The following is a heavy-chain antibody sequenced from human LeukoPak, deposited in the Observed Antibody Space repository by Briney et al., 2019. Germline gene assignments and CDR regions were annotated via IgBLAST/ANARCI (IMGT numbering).Heavy chain of an antibody. D-gene: IGHD1-26*01. V-gene: IGHV3-7*01. Sequence: GGSLRLSCAASGFTFSSYSMNWVRQAPGKGLEWVANIKQDGSEKYYADSVRGRFTISRDNAKNSLYLQMNSLRAEDTAVYYCARGGWEFDYWGQGTLVTVSS. CDR1: GFTFSSYS. CDR2: IKQDGSEK. CDR3: ARGGWEFDY. J-gene: IGHJ4*02.